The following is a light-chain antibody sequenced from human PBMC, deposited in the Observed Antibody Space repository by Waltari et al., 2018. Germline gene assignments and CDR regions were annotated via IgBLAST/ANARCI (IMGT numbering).Light chain of an antibody. V-gene: IGKV1-39*01. J-gene: IGKJ3*01. CDR2: DSS. CDR1: QSIATF. Sequence: DIQMAQSPSSLSASVGDRVTITCRASQSIATFLHWYQQKPGKAPKLLIFDSSTLQRGVPSRFSGSGSVTDFTLTISSLQPDDFATYICQQSYSVPFTFGPGTRVDVK. CDR3: QQSYSVPFT.